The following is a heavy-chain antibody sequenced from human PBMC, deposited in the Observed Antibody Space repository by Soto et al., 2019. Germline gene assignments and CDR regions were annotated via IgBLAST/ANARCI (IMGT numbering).Heavy chain of an antibody. Sequence: QVPLVQSGAEVKKPGASVKVSCKASGYTFTSHAIHWVRQAPGQRLEWMGWINAGNGNTKYSQKFQDRVTITRDTSASTAYMELSSLRSEDTAVYYCARDLGGWPDYWGQGTLVTVSS. J-gene: IGHJ4*02. CDR1: GYTFTSHA. CDR3: ARDLGGWPDY. D-gene: IGHD6-19*01. V-gene: IGHV1-3*01. CDR2: INAGNGNT.